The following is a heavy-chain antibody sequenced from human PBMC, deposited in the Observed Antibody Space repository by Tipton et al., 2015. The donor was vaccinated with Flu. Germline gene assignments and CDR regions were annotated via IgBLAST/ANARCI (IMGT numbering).Heavy chain of an antibody. CDR1: GDSIGIDYY. V-gene: IGHV4-38-2*01. CDR3: ARRGYSNYVSEPKNWFDP. Sequence: LRLSCSVSGDSIGIDYYWGWIRQPPGKGLEWLGNIHRSGNTYYNSSLKSRVTISLDQSKNQFSLRLVSMTATDTAVYYCARRGYSNYVSEPKNWFDPWGQGILVTVSS. J-gene: IGHJ5*02. CDR2: IHRSGNT. D-gene: IGHD4-11*01.